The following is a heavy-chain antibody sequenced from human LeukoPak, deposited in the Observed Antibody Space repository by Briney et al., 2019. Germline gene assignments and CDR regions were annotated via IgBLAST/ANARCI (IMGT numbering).Heavy chain of an antibody. CDR1: GVSISSSSYY. D-gene: IGHD3-3*01. J-gene: IGHJ4*02. CDR2: SCYSGIT. V-gene: IGHV4-39*07. CDR3: AREDGDFRGVDY. Sequence: SETLSLTCTVSGVSISSSSYYWGWIGQPPGKGREWIGSSCYSGITYDNPFLERRVTISVDATKNQFSLKLSSVAAAEAAVYYCAREDGDFRGVDYWGEGNLVTVSS.